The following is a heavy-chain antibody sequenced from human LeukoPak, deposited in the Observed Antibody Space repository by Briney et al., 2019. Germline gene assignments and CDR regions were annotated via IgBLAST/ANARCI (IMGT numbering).Heavy chain of an antibody. V-gene: IGHV3-7*03. CDR1: GFTFSSYS. CDR2: IKQDGSDK. D-gene: IGHD4-23*01. CDR3: ARGGGHLDC. J-gene: IGHJ4*02. Sequence: GGSLRLSCAASGFTFSSYSMNWVRQAPGKGLEWVANIKQDGSDKYYLTSVRGRFTISRDNAKDSLFLQMNSLRVEDTAVYYCARGGGHLDCWGQGTLVTVSS.